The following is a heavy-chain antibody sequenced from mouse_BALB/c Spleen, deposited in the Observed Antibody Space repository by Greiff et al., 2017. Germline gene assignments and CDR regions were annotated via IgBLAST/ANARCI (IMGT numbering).Heavy chain of an antibody. CDR3: ARTGTSLAWFAY. V-gene: IGHV1-4*01. D-gene: IGHD4-1*01. Sequence: QVHVKQSGAELARPGASVKMSCKASGYTFTSYTMHWVKQRPGQGLEWIGYINPSSGYTNYNQKLKDKATLTADKSSSTAYIQLSSRTSEDSAVYYCARTGTSLAWFAYWGQGTLVTVSA. CDR2: INPSSGYT. J-gene: IGHJ3*01. CDR1: GYTFTSYT.